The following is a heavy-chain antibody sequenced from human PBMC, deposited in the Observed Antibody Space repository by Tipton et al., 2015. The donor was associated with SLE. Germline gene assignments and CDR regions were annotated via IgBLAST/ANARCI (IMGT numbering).Heavy chain of an antibody. Sequence: TLSLTCTVSGASINSGDYYWSWIRQHPGKGLEWIGYISYVGSTYYNPSLKSRLIISVDTSKNQVSLKLGSVTAADTAVYYCARHEWKIAVDYWGQGILVTVSS. CDR1: GASINSGDYY. D-gene: IGHD3-3*01. V-gene: IGHV4-31*03. J-gene: IGHJ4*02. CDR3: ARHEWKIAVDY. CDR2: ISYVGST.